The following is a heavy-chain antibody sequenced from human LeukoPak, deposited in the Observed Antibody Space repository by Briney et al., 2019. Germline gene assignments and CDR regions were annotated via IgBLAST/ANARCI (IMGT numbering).Heavy chain of an antibody. CDR1: GGTFSSYT. CDR3: ARAPPYRSGSYYY. V-gene: IGHV1-69*02. J-gene: IGHJ4*02. CDR2: IIPILGIA. D-gene: IGHD1-26*01. Sequence: ASVKLSCKASGGTFSSYTISWVRQAPGQGLEWMGRIIPILGIANYAQKFQGRVTITADKSTRPAYMELSSLRSEDTAVYYCARAPPYRSGSYYYWGQGTLVTVSS.